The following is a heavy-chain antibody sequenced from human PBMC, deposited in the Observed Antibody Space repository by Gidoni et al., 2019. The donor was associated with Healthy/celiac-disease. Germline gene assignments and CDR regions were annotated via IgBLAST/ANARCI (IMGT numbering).Heavy chain of an antibody. D-gene: IGHD4-17*01. CDR1: GFTFRRYA. CDR3: AKVFGGDYSGSRLDY. J-gene: IGHJ4*02. CDR2: ISGSGGST. Sequence: EVQLLESGGGLVQPGGSLRLSCAASGFTFRRYAMSWVRQAPGKGLEWVSAISGSGGSTYYGDSVKGRFTISRDNSKNTLYLQMNSLRAEDTAVYYCAKVFGGDYSGSRLDYWGQGTLVTVSS. V-gene: IGHV3-23*01.